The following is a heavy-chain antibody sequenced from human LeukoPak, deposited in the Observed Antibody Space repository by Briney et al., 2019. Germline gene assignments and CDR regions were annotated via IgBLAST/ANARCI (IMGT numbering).Heavy chain of an antibody. D-gene: IGHD3-22*01. CDR3: ARVGDSSGYELDY. Sequence: SETLSLTCTVSGGSISSSSYYWGWIRQPPGKGLEWIGSIYYSGSTYYNPSLKSRVTISVDTSKNQFSLKLSSVTAADTAVYYCARVGDSSGYELDYWGQGTLVTVSS. J-gene: IGHJ4*02. CDR2: IYYSGST. CDR1: GGSISSSSYY. V-gene: IGHV4-39*01.